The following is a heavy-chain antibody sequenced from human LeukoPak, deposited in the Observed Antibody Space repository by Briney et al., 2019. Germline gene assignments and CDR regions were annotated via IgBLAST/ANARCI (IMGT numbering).Heavy chain of an antibody. V-gene: IGHV3-15*01. D-gene: IGHD3-10*01. CDR3: TFPKTHYYGSNTYYSY. Sequence: PGGSLRLSCAASGFTFSNAWMSWVRQAPGKGLEWVGRIKSKTDGGTTDYAAPVKGRFTISRDDSKNTLYLQMNSLKTEDTAVYYCTFPKTHYYGSNTYYSYWGQGTLVSVSS. CDR1: GFTFSNAW. J-gene: IGHJ4*02. CDR2: IKSKTDGGTT.